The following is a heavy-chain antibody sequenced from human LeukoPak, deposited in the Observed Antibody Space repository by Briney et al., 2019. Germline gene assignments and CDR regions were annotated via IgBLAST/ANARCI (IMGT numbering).Heavy chain of an antibody. CDR3: ARGDYYDSSGYYYDPYFDY. V-gene: IGHV4-34*01. J-gene: IGHJ4*02. CDR1: GGSFSGYY. CDR2: ISHSGST. D-gene: IGHD3-22*01. Sequence: SETLSLTCAVYGGSFSGYYWSWIRQPPGKGLEWIGEISHSGSTNYNPSLKSRVTISVDTSKNQFSLKLSSVTAADTAVYYCARGDYYDSSGYYYDPYFDYWGQGTLVTVSS.